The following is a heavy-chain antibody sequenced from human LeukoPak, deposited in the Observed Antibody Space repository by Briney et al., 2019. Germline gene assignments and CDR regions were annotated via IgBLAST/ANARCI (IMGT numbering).Heavy chain of an antibody. J-gene: IGHJ4*02. Sequence: ASVKVSCTASGDTFTSHYMHWVRQAPGQGLEWMGWINPNSGGTNYAQKFQGRVTMTRDTSISTAYMELSRLRSDDTAVYYCARAKNRVYYFDYWGQGTLVTVSS. CDR3: ARAKNRVYYFDY. CDR2: INPNSGGT. CDR1: GDTFTSHY. V-gene: IGHV1-2*02.